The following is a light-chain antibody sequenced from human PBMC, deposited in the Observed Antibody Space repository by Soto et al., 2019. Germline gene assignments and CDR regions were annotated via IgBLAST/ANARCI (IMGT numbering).Light chain of an antibody. CDR3: SSYEGSNNSYV. CDR1: SSDVGGYNY. CDR2: EVS. J-gene: IGLJ1*01. Sequence: QLVLTQPPSASGSPGQSVTISCTGTSSDVGGYNYVSWYQQHPGKAPKLMIYEVSKRPSGVPDRFSGSKSGNTASLTVSGLQAEDEADYYCSSYEGSNNSYVFGTGTKLTVL. V-gene: IGLV2-8*01.